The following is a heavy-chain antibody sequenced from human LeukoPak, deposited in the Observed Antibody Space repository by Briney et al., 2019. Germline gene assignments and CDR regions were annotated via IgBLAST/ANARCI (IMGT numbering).Heavy chain of an antibody. Sequence: SVKVSCKASGYTFTSYGISWVRQAPGQGLEWMGRIIPILGIANYAQKFQGRVTITADKSTSTAYMELSSLRSEDTAVYYCASNREYYYDSSGYPYWGQGTLVTVSS. V-gene: IGHV1-69*04. CDR2: IIPILGIA. J-gene: IGHJ4*02. CDR1: GYTFTSYG. CDR3: ASNREYYYDSSGYPY. D-gene: IGHD3-22*01.